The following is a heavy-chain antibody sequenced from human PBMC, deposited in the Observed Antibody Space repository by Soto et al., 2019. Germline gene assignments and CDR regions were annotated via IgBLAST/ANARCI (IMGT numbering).Heavy chain of an antibody. CDR1: GGSFSGYY. Sequence: QVQLQQWGAGLLKPSETLSLTCAVYGGSFSGYYWSWIRQPPGKGLEWIGEINHSGSTNYNPSLNGRVXXSXDXXKTQFSLKLSSVTAADTAVYYCARQHFAVGGWFDPWGQGTLVTVSS. J-gene: IGHJ5*02. D-gene: IGHD3-3*02. V-gene: IGHV4-34*01. CDR2: INHSGST. CDR3: ARQHFAVGGWFDP.